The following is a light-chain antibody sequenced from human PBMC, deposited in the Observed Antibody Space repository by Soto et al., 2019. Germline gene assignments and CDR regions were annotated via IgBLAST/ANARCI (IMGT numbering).Light chain of an antibody. J-gene: IGLJ1*01. Sequence: QSALTQPASVSGSPGQSITISCTGTSSDVGGYNYVSWYQQHPGKAPKLMIYDVSSRPSGVSNRFSGSKSGNTASLTISGLQAEDEADYYCSSYTSSSTLCVFGTGTKVTVL. V-gene: IGLV2-14*01. CDR1: SSDVGGYNY. CDR2: DVS. CDR3: SSYTSSSTLCV.